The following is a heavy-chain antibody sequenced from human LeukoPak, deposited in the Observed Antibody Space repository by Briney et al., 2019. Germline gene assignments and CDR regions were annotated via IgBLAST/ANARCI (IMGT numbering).Heavy chain of an antibody. J-gene: IGHJ6*03. CDR1: GGSISSSNW. CDR3: ARSRAAAINYYYMDV. Sequence: SGTLSLTCAVSGGSISSSNWWSWVRQPPGKGLEWIGEIYHSGSTNYNPSLKSRVTISVDKSKNQFSLKLSSVTAADTAVYYCARSRAAAINYYYMDVWGKGTTVTVSS. D-gene: IGHD2-2*01. V-gene: IGHV4-4*02. CDR2: IYHSGST.